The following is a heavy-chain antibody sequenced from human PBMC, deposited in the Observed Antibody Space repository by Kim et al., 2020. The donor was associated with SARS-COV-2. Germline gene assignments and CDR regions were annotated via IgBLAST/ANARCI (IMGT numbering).Heavy chain of an antibody. CDR1: GGTFTRNP. V-gene: IGHV1-69*13. D-gene: IGHD3-16*01. J-gene: IGHJ3*02. CDR3: ARDGIMTTSEGGQVDGFDI. CDR2: IIPILGTI. Sequence: SVKVSCKASGGTFTRNPISWVRQAPGQGLEWVGGIIPILGTIKHAEQLQDRVTIVADDSTNTLYMQLRSLRPEDTAMYYCARDGIMTTSEGGQVDGFDIWGQGTKVTVSS.